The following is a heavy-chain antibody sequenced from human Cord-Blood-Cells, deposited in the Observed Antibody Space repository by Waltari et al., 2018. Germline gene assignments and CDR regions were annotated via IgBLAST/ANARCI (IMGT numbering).Heavy chain of an antibody. J-gene: IGHJ4*02. CDR3: ARRGTVTFDY. CDR1: GYSFTSYW. Sequence: EVQLAQSGAEVKKPGEALKISCKGSGYSFTSYWIGWVRQMPGKGLEWLGIISPGDADTGYSPSFQGQVTISADKSSSTAYLQWSSLKASDTAMYYCARRGTVTFDYWGQGTLVTVSS. V-gene: IGHV5-51*01. D-gene: IGHD1-7*01. CDR2: ISPGDADT.